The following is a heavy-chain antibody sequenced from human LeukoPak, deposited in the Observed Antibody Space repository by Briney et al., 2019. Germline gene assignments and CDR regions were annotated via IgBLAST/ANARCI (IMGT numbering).Heavy chain of an antibody. Sequence: SETLSLTCTVSGGSISSSSYYWGWIRQPPGKGLEWIGTTYYRGSTYYNPSLKSRVTISVDRSKNQFSLKLSSVTAADTAVYYCARGVTYYYDSSGYPYFDYWGQGTLVTVSS. V-gene: IGHV4-39*07. D-gene: IGHD3-22*01. CDR2: TYYRGST. CDR3: ARGVTYYYDSSGYPYFDY. CDR1: GGSISSSSYY. J-gene: IGHJ4*02.